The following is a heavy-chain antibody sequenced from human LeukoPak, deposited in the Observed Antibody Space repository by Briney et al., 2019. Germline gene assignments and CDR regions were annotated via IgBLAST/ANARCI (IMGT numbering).Heavy chain of an antibody. CDR1: GYSFTSYW. CDR2: IYPGDSDT. J-gene: IGHJ4*02. CDR3: ARRVTTNRPDDY. V-gene: IGHV5-51*01. Sequence: GEPLNISCKASGYSFTSYWIDWVRQMPGKGLEWMGIIYPGDSDTRYSPSFQGQVTISADKSISTAYLQWSSLKASDTAMYYCARRVTTNRPDDYWGQGTLVTVSS. D-gene: IGHD4-17*01.